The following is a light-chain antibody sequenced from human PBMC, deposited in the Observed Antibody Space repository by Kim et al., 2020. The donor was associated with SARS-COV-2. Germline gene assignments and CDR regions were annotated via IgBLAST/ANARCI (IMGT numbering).Light chain of an antibody. CDR3: YSATDNLWV. CDR2: KDN. Sequence: SYELTQPSSVSVSPGQTARITCSGDVLTKKYARWFQQKPGQAPVLVIYKDNKRPSEIPERFSGSSSGTTVTLTISGAQVEDEADYYCYSATDNLWVFGGG. V-gene: IGLV3-27*01. CDR1: VLTKKY. J-gene: IGLJ3*02.